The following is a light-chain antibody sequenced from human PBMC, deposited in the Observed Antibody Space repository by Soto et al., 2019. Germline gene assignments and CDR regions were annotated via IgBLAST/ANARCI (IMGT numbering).Light chain of an antibody. V-gene: IGKV1-6*01. CDR1: RDMGKD. J-gene: IGKJ1*01. Sequence: AIQMTQSPSSLSASVGDRVTITCRASRDMGKDLGWYQQKPGKAPKHLIFAASNLQSGVPSRFSGGGSGTDFTLTISSLQADDFATYYCLQHFNFSWTFGQGTQVE. CDR3: LQHFNFSWT. CDR2: AAS.